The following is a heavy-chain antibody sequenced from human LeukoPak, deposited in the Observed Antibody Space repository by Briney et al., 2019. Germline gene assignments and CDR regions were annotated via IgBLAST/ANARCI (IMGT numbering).Heavy chain of an antibody. CDR2: IIPIFGTA. J-gene: IGHJ3*01. CDR3: AREGEYYSESGNLVDASDV. D-gene: IGHD3-10*01. Sequence: GASVKVSCKASGGTFSSYAISWVRQAPGQGLEWMGGIIPIFGTANYAQKFQGRVTITADESTSTAYLEMSSLTSEDTAVYYCAREGEYYSESGNLVDASDVWGQGTMVTVSA. CDR1: GGTFSSYA. V-gene: IGHV1-69*01.